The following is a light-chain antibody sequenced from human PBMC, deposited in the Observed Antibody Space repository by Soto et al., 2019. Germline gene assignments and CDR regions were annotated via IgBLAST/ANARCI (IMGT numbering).Light chain of an antibody. CDR1: SSDIGGYNY. Sequence: QSALTQPASVSGSPGQSITISCTGGSSDIGGYNYVSWFQQHPGKVPKLMIYEVTNRPSGVSNRFSGSKSGSTASLTISGLQAEDEADYYCGSYTSSNTLVFGTGTKVTVL. J-gene: IGLJ1*01. V-gene: IGLV2-14*01. CDR3: GSYTSSNTLV. CDR2: EVT.